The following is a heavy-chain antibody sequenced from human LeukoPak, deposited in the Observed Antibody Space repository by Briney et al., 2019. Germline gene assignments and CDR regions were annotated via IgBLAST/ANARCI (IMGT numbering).Heavy chain of an antibody. J-gene: IGHJ4*02. D-gene: IGHD5-18*01. Sequence: GGSLRLSCAASGFTFSSYAMTWVRQAPGKGLEWVSAISGSISGSDDSTYYADSVKGRFTISRDNSKNTLYLQMSCLRVEDTAVYYYAKGAGYSYGWTDYWGQGTLVTVSS. CDR2: ISGSISGSDDST. V-gene: IGHV3-23*01. CDR3: AKGAGYSYGWTDY. CDR1: GFTFSSYA.